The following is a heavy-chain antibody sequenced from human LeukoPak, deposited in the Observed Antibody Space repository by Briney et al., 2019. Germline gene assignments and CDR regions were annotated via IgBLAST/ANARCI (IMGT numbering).Heavy chain of an antibody. CDR3: AKEEWELLGDY. J-gene: IGHJ4*02. Sequence: PGGSLRLSCAASGFTLSSYAMSWLRQAPEKGLEWVSGISSSGGSTYYADSVKGRFTISRDNSKNTLYLQMNSLRAEDTAVYYCAKEEWELLGDYWGQGTLVTVSS. CDR1: GFTLSSYA. CDR2: ISSSGGST. D-gene: IGHD1-26*01. V-gene: IGHV3-23*01.